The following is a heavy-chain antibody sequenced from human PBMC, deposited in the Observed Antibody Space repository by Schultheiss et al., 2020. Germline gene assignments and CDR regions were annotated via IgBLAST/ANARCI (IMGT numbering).Heavy chain of an antibody. V-gene: IGHV4-59*01. CDR1: GGSISSYY. D-gene: IGHD6-19*01. CDR2: IYYSGST. J-gene: IGHJ4*02. Sequence: SETLSLTCTVSGGSISSYYWSWIRQPPGKGLEWIGYIYYSGSTNYNPSLKSRVTISVDTSKNQFSLKLSSVTAADTAVYYCAKVFVAVAESFDYWGQGTLVTVSS. CDR3: AKVFVAVAESFDY.